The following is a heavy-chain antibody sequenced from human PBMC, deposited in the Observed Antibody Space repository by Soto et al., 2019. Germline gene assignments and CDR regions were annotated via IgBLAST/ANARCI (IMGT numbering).Heavy chain of an antibody. Sequence: EVQLLESGGGLVQPGGSLRLSCAASGFTFSNYAVTWVRQAPGKGLEWVSNISGSGGSTYYADSVKVRFTISRDNSKTTLYLQMNSLRAEDTAVYYCAKDQGSSWYEIDYWGQGTLVTVSS. D-gene: IGHD6-13*01. J-gene: IGHJ4*02. CDR2: ISGSGGST. CDR3: AKDQGSSWYEIDY. CDR1: GFTFSNYA. V-gene: IGHV3-23*01.